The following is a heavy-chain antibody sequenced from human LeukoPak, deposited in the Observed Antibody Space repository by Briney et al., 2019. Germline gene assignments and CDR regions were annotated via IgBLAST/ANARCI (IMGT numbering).Heavy chain of an antibody. CDR3: ATLGFGGVIVIDY. J-gene: IGHJ4*02. CDR1: GYTFTNYN. Sequence: ASVKVSCKASGYTFTNYNINWVRQATGQGLEWMGWLNPNSDNTGYAQKFQGRVTITRNTSTSTAYMELSSLRSEDSAVYYCATLGFGGVIVIDYWGQGTLVTVSS. CDR2: LNPNSDNT. D-gene: IGHD3-16*02. V-gene: IGHV1-8*03.